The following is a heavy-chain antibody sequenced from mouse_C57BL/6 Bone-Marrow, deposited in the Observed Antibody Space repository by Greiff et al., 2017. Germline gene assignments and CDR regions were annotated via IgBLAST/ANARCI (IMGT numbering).Heavy chain of an antibody. CDR1: GYTFTDYY. Sequence: VQLVESGPVLVKPGASVKISCKASGYTFTDYYINWVKQRPGQGLEWIGWIFPGSGSTYYNEKFKGKATFTVDKSSSTAYMLLSSLTSEDSAVYFCASSSYSDYWGQGTTLTVSS. V-gene: IGHV1-75*01. D-gene: IGHD1-1*01. CDR3: ASSSYSDY. CDR2: IFPGSGST. J-gene: IGHJ2*01.